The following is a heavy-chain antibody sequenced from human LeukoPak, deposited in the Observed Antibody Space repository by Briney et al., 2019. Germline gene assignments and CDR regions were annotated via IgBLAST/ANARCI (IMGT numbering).Heavy chain of an antibody. D-gene: IGHD3-3*01. CDR2: INHSGST. J-gene: IGHJ4*02. CDR1: GGFFSGYY. Sequence: SETLSLTCAVYGGFFSGYYWSWIRQPPGKGLEWIGEINHSGSTNYNPSLKSRVTISVDTSKNQFSLKLSSVTAADTAVYYCARHLRITIFGVVSKGTYFDYWGQGTLVTVSS. V-gene: IGHV4-34*01. CDR3: ARHLRITIFGVVSKGTYFDY.